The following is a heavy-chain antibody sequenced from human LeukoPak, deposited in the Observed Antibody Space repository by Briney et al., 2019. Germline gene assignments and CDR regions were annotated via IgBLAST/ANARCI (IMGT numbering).Heavy chain of an antibody. CDR2: IYYSGST. V-gene: IGHV4-59*01. J-gene: IGHJ3*02. CDR3: ARDREVGATVGAFDI. D-gene: IGHD1-26*01. Sequence: SETLSLTCTVSGGSISSYYWSWIRQPPGKGLEWIGYIYYSGSTNYNPSLKSRVTISVDTSKNQFSLKLSSVTAADTAVYHCARDREVGATVGAFDIWGQGTMVTVSS. CDR1: GGSISSYY.